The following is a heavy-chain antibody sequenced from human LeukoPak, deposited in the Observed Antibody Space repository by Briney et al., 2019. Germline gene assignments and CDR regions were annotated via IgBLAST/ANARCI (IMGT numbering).Heavy chain of an antibody. V-gene: IGHV3-7*01. D-gene: IGHD5-24*01. CDR2: INPDGSQK. CDR3: ARTKEMASISYFDS. CDR1: GFTFSLYW. J-gene: IGHJ4*02. Sequence: GGSLRLSCAASGFTFSLYWMTWVRQSPGKGLEWVADINPDGSQKYSVDSVKGRFTISRDNAKNSLYLQMNSLRAEDTAVYYCARTKEMASISYFDSWGQGTLVTVSS.